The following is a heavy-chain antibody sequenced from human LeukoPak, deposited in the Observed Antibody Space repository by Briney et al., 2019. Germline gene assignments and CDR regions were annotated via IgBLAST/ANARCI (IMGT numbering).Heavy chain of an antibody. CDR2: IYYSGST. J-gene: IGHJ4*02. CDR3: ARHLNRYFDWSNRGFFDY. D-gene: IGHD3-9*01. CDR1: GGSISSYY. V-gene: IGHV4-59*08. Sequence: PSETLSLTCTVSGGSISSYYWSWIRQPPGKGLEWIGYIYYSGSTNYNPSLKSRVTISVDTSKNQFSLKLSSVTAADTAVYYCARHLNRYFDWSNRGFFDYWGQGTLVTVSS.